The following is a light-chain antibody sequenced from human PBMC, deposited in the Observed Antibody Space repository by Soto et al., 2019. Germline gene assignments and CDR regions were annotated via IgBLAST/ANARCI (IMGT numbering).Light chain of an antibody. CDR1: QSVSSSS. Sequence: EIVLTQSPGTLSAPPGERVTLSCRASQSVSSSSLAWYQQKPGQAPRLLIYAASSRATGIPDRFSGSGSGTDFTLTISRLEPEDFAVYSCQQYDTSPPTFGQGTKVDIK. CDR3: QQYDTSPPT. V-gene: IGKV3-20*01. J-gene: IGKJ1*01. CDR2: AAS.